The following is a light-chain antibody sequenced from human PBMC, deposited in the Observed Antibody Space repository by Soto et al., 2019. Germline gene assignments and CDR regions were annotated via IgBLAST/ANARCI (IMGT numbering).Light chain of an antibody. Sequence: DIQMTQSPSSVSASVGDRVAITCRASQAINNWLAWYQQKPGKAPKALIYAASSLQSGVPSRFSGSGSETEFTLTSSSLQPEDFATYYCQETNSFPITFGQGTRLEIK. CDR3: QETNSFPIT. V-gene: IGKV1-12*01. J-gene: IGKJ5*01. CDR2: AAS. CDR1: QAINNW.